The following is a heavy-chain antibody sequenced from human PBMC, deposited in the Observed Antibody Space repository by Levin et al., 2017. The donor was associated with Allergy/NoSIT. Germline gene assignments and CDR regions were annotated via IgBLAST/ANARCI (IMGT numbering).Heavy chain of an antibody. V-gene: IGHV4-39*07. J-gene: IGHJ5*02. D-gene: IGHD6-6*01. CDR1: GGSISSSSYY. CDR3: AATSIAARLYH. Sequence: SQTLSLTCTVSGGSISSSSYYWGWIRQPPGKGLEWIGSIYYSGSTYYNPSLKSRVTISVDTSKNQFSLKLSSVTAADTAVYYCAATSIAARLYHWGQGTLVTVSS. CDR2: IYYSGST.